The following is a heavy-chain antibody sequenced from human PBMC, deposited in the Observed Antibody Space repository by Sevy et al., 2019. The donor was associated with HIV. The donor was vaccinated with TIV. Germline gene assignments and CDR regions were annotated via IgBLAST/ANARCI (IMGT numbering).Heavy chain of an antibody. CDR2: ISSNGGST. J-gene: IGHJ6*03. CDR3: VKDRVTIFGVVIINYYYYMDV. CDR1: GFTFSSYA. V-gene: IGHV3-64D*06. D-gene: IGHD3-3*01. Sequence: GGSLRLSCSASGFTFSSYAMHWVRQAPGKGLEYVSAISSNGGSTYYADSVKGRFTISRDNSKNTLYLQISSLRAEDTAVYYCVKDRVTIFGVVIINYYYYMDVWGKGTTVTVSS.